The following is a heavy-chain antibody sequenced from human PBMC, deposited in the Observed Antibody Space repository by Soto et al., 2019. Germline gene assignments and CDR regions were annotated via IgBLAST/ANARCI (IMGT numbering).Heavy chain of an antibody. J-gene: IGHJ4*02. CDR3: ARDRGAYCSGGSCYVDPFYFDY. Sequence: QVYLVQSGAELKKPEASVKVSCKSSGYSFTTHGITWVRQAPGQGLEWMGWIIPYNGKTFYAQKFQARVTMTIDTSTSTAYMELRSLRSDDTAVYYCARDRGAYCSGGSCYVDPFYFDYWGQGTLVTVSS. CDR1: GYSFTTHG. V-gene: IGHV1-18*04. CDR2: IIPYNGKT. D-gene: IGHD2-15*01.